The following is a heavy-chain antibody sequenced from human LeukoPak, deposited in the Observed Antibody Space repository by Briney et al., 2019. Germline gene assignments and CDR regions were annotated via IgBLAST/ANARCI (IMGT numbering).Heavy chain of an antibody. CDR3: ARESVPAVAARRGLNY. V-gene: IGHV1-2*02. D-gene: IGHD6-6*01. CDR1: GYTFTDYY. J-gene: IGHJ4*02. CDR2: INPNSGGT. Sequence: ASVKVSCKASGYTFTDYYMHWVRQAPGQGLEWMGWINPNSGGTNYAQKFQGRVTMTRDTSISTVYMEMSRLRSDDTAVYYCARESVPAVAARRGLNYWGQGTLVAVSS.